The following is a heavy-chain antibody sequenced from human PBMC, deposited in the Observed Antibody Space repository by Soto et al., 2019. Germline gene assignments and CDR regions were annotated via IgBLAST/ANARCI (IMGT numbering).Heavy chain of an antibody. Sequence: SVKVSCKASGCTFSSYAISWVRQAPGQGLEWMGGIIPIFGTANYAQKFQGRVTITADESTSTAYMELSSLRSEDTAVYYCARGVVSRPGNYYYGMDVWGQGTTVTVSS. V-gene: IGHV1-69*13. D-gene: IGHD2-15*01. CDR1: GCTFSSYA. J-gene: IGHJ6*02. CDR3: ARGVVSRPGNYYYGMDV. CDR2: IIPIFGTA.